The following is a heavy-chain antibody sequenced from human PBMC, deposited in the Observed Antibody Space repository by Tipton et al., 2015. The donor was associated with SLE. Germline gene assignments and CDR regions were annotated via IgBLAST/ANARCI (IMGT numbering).Heavy chain of an antibody. D-gene: IGHD2-21*01. Sequence: GLVKPSETLSLTCEVYGVSFSGYYWSWIRQSPGKGLEWIGEINDAEGTKYNPSLESRVTMSIDTSKNRFSLNMNSVTAVGTAVYYCARGFRPYYFDPWGQGTLVTVSS. CDR3: ARGFRPYYFDP. V-gene: IGHV4-34*01. CDR2: INDAEGT. CDR1: GVSFSGYY. J-gene: IGHJ4*02.